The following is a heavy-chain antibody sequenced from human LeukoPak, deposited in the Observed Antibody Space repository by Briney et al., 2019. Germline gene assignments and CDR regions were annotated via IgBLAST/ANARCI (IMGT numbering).Heavy chain of an antibody. CDR2: IIPILGIA. CDR3: VRDPVGYCSGGSCPDAFDI. D-gene: IGHD2-15*01. J-gene: IGHJ3*02. CDR1: GGTFSSYA. V-gene: IGHV1-69*04. Sequence: ASVKVSCKASGGTFSSYAISWVRQAPGQGLEWMGRIIPILGIANYAQKFQGRVTITADKSTSTAYMELSSLRSEDTAVYYCVRDPVGYCSGGSCPDAFDIWGQGTMVTVSS.